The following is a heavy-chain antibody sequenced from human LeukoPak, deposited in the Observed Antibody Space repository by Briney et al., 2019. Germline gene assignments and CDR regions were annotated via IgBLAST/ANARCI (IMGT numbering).Heavy chain of an antibody. D-gene: IGHD2-15*01. J-gene: IGHJ4*02. CDR3: ANTCSGGSCYSNYFDY. Sequence: GGSLRLSCAASGFTFSSYAMHWVRQAPGKGLEWVAVISYAGSNKYYADSAKGRFTISRDNSKNTLYLQMNSLRAEDTAVYYCANTCSGGSCYSNYFDYWGQGTLVTVSS. V-gene: IGHV3-30-3*01. CDR1: GFTFSSYA. CDR2: ISYAGSNK.